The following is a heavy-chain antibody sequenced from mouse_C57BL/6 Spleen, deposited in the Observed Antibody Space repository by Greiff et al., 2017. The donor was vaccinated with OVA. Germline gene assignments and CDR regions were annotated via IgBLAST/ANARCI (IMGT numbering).Heavy chain of an antibody. CDR2: ISSGSSTI. Sequence: EVKLMESGGGLVKPGGSLKLSCAASGFTFSDYGMHWVRQAPEKGLEWVAYISSGSSTIYYADTVKGRFTISRDNAKNTLFLQMTSLRSEDTAMYYCARWGTGSWFAYWGQGTLVTVSA. CDR1: GFTFSDYG. V-gene: IGHV5-17*01. CDR3: ARWGTGSWFAY. D-gene: IGHD4-1*01. J-gene: IGHJ3*01.